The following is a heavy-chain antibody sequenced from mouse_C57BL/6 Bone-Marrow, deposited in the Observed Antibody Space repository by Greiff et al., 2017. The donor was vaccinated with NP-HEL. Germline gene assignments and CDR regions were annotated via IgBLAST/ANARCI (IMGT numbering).Heavy chain of an antibody. J-gene: IGHJ2*01. CDR2: IWTGGGT. CDR1: GFSLTSYA. CDR3: ARNPIYYDYDIGY. V-gene: IGHV2-9-1*01. D-gene: IGHD2-4*01. Sequence: VKLVESGPGLVAPSQSLSITCTVSGFSLTSYAISWVRQPPGKGLEWLGVIWTGGGTTYNSALKSRLSISTDNSKSKVFLQMNSLHTDDTARYDWARNPIYYDYDIGYWGQGTTLTVSS.